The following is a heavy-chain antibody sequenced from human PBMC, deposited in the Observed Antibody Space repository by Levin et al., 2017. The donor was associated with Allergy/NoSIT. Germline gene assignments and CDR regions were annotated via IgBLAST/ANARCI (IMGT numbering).Heavy chain of an antibody. CDR1: GFTFDDYA. Sequence: GGSLRLSCAASGFTFDDYAMHWVRQAPGKGLEWVSGISWNSGSIGYADSVKGRFTISRDNAKNSLYLQMNSLRAEDTALYYCAETKAGTLYWYFDLWGRGTLVTVSS. J-gene: IGHJ2*01. D-gene: IGHD6-13*01. CDR2: ISWNSGSI. CDR3: AETKAGTLYWYFDL. V-gene: IGHV3-9*01.